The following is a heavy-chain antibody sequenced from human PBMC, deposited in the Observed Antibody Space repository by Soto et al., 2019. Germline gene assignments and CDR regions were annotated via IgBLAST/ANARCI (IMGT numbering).Heavy chain of an antibody. CDR1: GGSISGYY. V-gene: IGHV4-59*07. D-gene: IGHD6-13*01. J-gene: IGHJ6*02. CDR2: IYYRGST. CDR3: ARQQLLPFYYALDV. Sequence: QVQLQESGPGLVKPSDTLSLTCTVSGGSISGYYWSWIRQPPGKGLEYIGYIYYRGSTNYNPSLKSRVTMSVDTSRNQFSLKLTSVTAADTAVYYCARQQLLPFYYALDVWGQGTTVTVSS.